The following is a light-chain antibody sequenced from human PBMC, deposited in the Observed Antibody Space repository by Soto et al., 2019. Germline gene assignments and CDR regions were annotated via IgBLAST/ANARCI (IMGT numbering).Light chain of an antibody. J-gene: IGKJ5*01. CDR2: AAS. Sequence: IVLTHSPATLSVSPGEIATLSCRASQSVNSDLAWYQQKPGQAPRLLIYAASTRATGIPPKFSGSGSGTEFTLTISSLQSEDFAVYYCQQYNNWPPITFGQGTRLEIK. V-gene: IGKV3-15*01. CDR3: QQYNNWPPIT. CDR1: QSVNSD.